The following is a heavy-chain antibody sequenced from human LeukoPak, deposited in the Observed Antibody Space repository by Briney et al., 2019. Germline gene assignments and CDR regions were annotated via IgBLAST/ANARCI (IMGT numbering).Heavy chain of an antibody. Sequence: GGSLRLSCAASGFTFSSYDMSWVRQAPGKGLEWVSSLSGGSDYKFYADPVKGRFTVSRDNARNALYLQMHSLRAEDTAVYYCAKIGGGWYWDSWGQGTLVTVSS. CDR3: AKIGGGWYWDS. CDR1: GFTFSSYD. V-gene: IGHV3-21*01. D-gene: IGHD6-19*01. J-gene: IGHJ4*02. CDR2: LSGGSDYK.